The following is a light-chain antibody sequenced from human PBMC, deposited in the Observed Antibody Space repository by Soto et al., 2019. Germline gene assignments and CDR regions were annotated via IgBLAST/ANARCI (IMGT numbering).Light chain of an antibody. CDR1: QGIRNY. Sequence: DIHMSQSPSSLSASVGYRFTITCRASQGIRNYLAWYQQKPGKAPKLLIYKASTLKSGVPSRFRGSGSGTEFTLTISSLQPDDFATYYCQHYNSYSEAFGQGTKVDNK. J-gene: IGKJ1*01. CDR3: QHYNSYSEA. V-gene: IGKV1-5*03. CDR2: KAS.